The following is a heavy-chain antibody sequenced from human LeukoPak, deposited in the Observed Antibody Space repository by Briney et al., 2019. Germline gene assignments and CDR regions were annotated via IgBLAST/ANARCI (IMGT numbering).Heavy chain of an antibody. CDR3: ARNTPSLSTNGMDV. Sequence: GGSLILSCAVSGFTFSRYSMNWVRQAPGKGLEWVSVISGGSTSTFYADSVKGRFTISRDNAKNSLYLQMDSLRAEDTAVYYCARNTPSLSTNGMDVWGQGTTVTVSS. CDR2: ISGGSTST. V-gene: IGHV3-21*01. J-gene: IGHJ6*02. D-gene: IGHD3-3*02. CDR1: GFTFSRYS.